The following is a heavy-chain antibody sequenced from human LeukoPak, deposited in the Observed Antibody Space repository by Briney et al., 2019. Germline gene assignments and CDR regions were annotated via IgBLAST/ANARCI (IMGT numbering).Heavy chain of an antibody. J-gene: IGHJ4*02. CDR3: ARDRYSSGWYGDFDC. V-gene: IGHV3-30-3*01. D-gene: IGHD6-19*01. Sequence: GGSLRLSCAASGFTFSSYAMHWVRQAPGKGLEGVAVISSDGSNNYYADSVKGRFTISRDNSKNTLYLQVNSLRAEDTAVYYCARDRYSSGWYGDFDCWGQGTLVTVSS. CDR1: GFTFSSYA. CDR2: ISSDGSNN.